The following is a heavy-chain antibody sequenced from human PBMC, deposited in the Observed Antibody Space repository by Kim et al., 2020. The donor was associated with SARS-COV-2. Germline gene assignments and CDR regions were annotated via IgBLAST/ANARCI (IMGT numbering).Heavy chain of an antibody. V-gene: IGHV3-11*06. Sequence: GRFTISRDNAKNSLYLQMNSLRAEETAVYYCARDRHSSVYDSSGYYWGYWGQGTLVTVSS. J-gene: IGHJ4*02. D-gene: IGHD3-22*01. CDR3: ARDRHSSVYDSSGYYWGY.